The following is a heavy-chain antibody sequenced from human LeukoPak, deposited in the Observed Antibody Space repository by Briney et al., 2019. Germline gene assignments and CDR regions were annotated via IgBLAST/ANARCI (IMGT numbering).Heavy chain of an antibody. V-gene: IGHV4-34*01. D-gene: IGHD6-6*01. CDR1: GGSFSDYY. CDR2: INHSGST. J-gene: IGHJ4*02. CDR3: AGSIAARLDY. Sequence: PSETLSLTCAVYGGSFSDYYWSWIRQPPGKGLEWIGGINHSGSTNYNPSLKGRVTISVDTSKNQFSLKLSSVTAADTAVYYCAGSIAARLDYWGQGTLVTVSS.